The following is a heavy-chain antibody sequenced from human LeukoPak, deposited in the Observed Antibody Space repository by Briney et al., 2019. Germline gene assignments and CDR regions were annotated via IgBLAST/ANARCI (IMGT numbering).Heavy chain of an antibody. CDR1: GGTFSSYT. CDR3: ARVNGITIFGVVNPFDY. CDR2: INPNSGGT. D-gene: IGHD3-3*01. Sequence: ASVKVSCKASGGTFSSYTISWVRQAPGQGLELMGWINPNSGGTNYAQKFQGRVTMTRDTSISTAYMELSRLRSDDTAVYYCARVNGITIFGVVNPFDYWGQGTLVTVSS. J-gene: IGHJ4*02. V-gene: IGHV1-2*02.